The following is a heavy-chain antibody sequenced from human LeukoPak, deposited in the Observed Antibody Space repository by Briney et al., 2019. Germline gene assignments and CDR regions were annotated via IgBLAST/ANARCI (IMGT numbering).Heavy chain of an antibody. CDR1: GYSISSGYY. J-gene: IGHJ4*02. CDR2: IYHSGST. D-gene: IGHD3-22*01. CDR3: ARVWDSSGLYYFEY. Sequence: SGTLSLICTVSGYSISSGYYWGWIRQPPGKGLEWIGTIYHSGSTYYNPSLKSRVTISVDTSKNQLSLKLSSVTAADTAVYYCARVWDSSGLYYFEYWGQGTLVTVSS. V-gene: IGHV4-38-2*02.